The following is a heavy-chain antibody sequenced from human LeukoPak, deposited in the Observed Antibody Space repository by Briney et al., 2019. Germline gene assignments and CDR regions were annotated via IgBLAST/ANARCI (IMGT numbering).Heavy chain of an antibody. Sequence: QPGGSLRLSCAASGFTFSSYAMHWVRQAPGKGLEWVAVISYDGSNKYYADSVKGRFTISRDNSKNTLFLEMKSLRAEDTAAYYCATEPRWQPYSFDIWGQGTMVTASS. D-gene: IGHD5-24*01. J-gene: IGHJ3*02. CDR1: GFTFSSYA. CDR2: ISYDGSNK. CDR3: ATEPRWQPYSFDI. V-gene: IGHV3-30-3*01.